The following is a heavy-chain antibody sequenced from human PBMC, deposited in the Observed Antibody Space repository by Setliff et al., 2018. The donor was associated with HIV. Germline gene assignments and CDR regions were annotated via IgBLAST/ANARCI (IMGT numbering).Heavy chain of an antibody. CDR1: GGSISSHY. CDR3: ARQPGYSSGWYFTASGFDP. Sequence: SETLSLTCTVSGGSISSHYWSWIRQPPGKGLEWIGYIYYSGSTYYNPSLKSRVTMSVDTSKNEFFLKLTSVTAADTAVYYCARQPGYSSGWYFTASGFDPWGQGTLVTVSS. CDR2: IYYSGST. V-gene: IGHV4-59*04. D-gene: IGHD6-19*01. J-gene: IGHJ5*02.